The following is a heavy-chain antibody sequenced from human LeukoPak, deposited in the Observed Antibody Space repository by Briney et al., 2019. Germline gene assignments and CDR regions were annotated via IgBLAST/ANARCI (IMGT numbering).Heavy chain of an antibody. CDR3: ASYRVVRGVDY. V-gene: IGHV3-48*03. J-gene: IGHJ4*02. CDR1: GFTFSSYA. CDR2: ISSSGSTI. Sequence: GGSLRLSCAASGFTFSSYAMNWVRQAPGKGLEWVSYISSSGSTIYYADSVKGRFTISRDNAKNSLYLQMNSLRAEDTAVYYCASYRVVRGVDYWGQGTLVTVSS. D-gene: IGHD3-10*01.